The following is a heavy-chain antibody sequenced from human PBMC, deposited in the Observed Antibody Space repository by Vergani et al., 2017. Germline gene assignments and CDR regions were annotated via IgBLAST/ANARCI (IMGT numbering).Heavy chain of an antibody. J-gene: IGHJ5*02. D-gene: IGHD2-21*02. CDR3: ARDRVPSVVVTAVGWFDP. Sequence: QVQLVESGGGVVQPGRSLRLSCAASGFTFSSYGMHWVRQAPGKGLEWVAVISYDGSNKYYADSVKGRFTISRDNSKNTLYLQMNSLRAEDTAVYYCARDRVPSVVVTAVGWFDPWGQGTLVTVSS. CDR1: GFTFSSYG. V-gene: IGHV3-30*03. CDR2: ISYDGSNK.